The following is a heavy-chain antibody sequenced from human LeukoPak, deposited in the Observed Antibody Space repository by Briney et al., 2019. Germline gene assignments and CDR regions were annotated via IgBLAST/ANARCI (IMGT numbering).Heavy chain of an antibody. J-gene: IGHJ4*02. D-gene: IGHD2-2*01. V-gene: IGHV3-21*01. CDR2: ISRTSAYI. CDR1: GFIFSDYA. CDR3: ARDERKYCSDSSCYPGDY. Sequence: GGSLRLSCAASGFIFSDYAMKWVRQAPGKGLEWVGAISRTSAYIYYSDSVKGRFTLPRDNAGDSVYLQMDSLRAEDTAVYYCARDERKYCSDSSCYPGDYWGQGILVTVSS.